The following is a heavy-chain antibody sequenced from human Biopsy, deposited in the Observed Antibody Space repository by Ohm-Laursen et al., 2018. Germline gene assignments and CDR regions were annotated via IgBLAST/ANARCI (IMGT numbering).Heavy chain of an antibody. CDR1: GGSLSSSTYY. V-gene: IGHV4-61*01. CDR2: IFYNGST. D-gene: IGHD6-19*01. CDR3: ASGGQWPKPYLGYFDP. Sequence: SDTLSLTCSVSGGSLSSSTYYWTWIRQPPGKGLECIGYIFYNGSTTYNPSLKSRVTISFDTSKNQFFLKLSSVTAADTAVYYCASGGQWPKPYLGYFDPWGQGTLVTVSS. J-gene: IGHJ5*02.